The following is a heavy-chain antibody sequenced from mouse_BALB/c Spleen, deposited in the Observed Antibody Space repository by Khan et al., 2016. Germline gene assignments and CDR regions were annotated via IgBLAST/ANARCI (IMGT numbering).Heavy chain of an antibody. Sequence: QVQLQQSGAELARPGASVKMSCKASGYIFTSYTIQWIKQRPGQGLEWIGYIIPSSGYTNYNQNFKDKATLTADKSSSTAYMQLSSLTSEDSAVYYCARERAVVANLDYWGQGTTLTVSS. D-gene: IGHD1-1*01. CDR2: IIPSSGYT. CDR3: ARERAVVANLDY. J-gene: IGHJ2*01. V-gene: IGHV1-4*01. CDR1: GYIFTSYT.